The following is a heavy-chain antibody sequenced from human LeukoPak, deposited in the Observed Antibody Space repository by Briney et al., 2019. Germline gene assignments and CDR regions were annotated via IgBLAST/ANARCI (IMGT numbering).Heavy chain of an antibody. CDR2: ISACNGNT. D-gene: IGHD2-2*01. Sequence: ASVKVSCKASGYTFTSYGISWVRQAPGQGLEWMGWISACNGNTNYAQKLQGGVTMTTDTSTSTAYMELRSLRSDDTAVYYCARLGSNCSSTSCWGQGTLVTVSS. V-gene: IGHV1-18*01. CDR3: ARLGSNCSSTSC. J-gene: IGHJ4*02. CDR1: GYTFTSYG.